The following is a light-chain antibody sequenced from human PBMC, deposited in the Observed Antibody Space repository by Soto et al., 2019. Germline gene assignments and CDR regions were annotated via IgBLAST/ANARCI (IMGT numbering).Light chain of an antibody. CDR2: DAS. V-gene: IGKV3-11*01. Sequence: ESVLTQSPGTLSLSPGERATLSCRASQSVGKYLVWYQQKPGQAPRLLIYDASNRATGIPARFSGSGSGTDFTLTISSLEPEDFAVYYCQQRSNWPPITFGQGTRLEIK. J-gene: IGKJ5*01. CDR1: QSVGKY. CDR3: QQRSNWPPIT.